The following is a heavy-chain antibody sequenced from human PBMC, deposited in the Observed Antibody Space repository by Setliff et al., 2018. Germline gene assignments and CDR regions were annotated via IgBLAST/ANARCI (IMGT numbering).Heavy chain of an antibody. CDR2: ITYDGNSQ. V-gene: IGHV3-30-3*01. Sequence: GGSLRLSCAASAFTFSRYSMHWVRQAPGKGLEWLAVITYDGNSQYYADSVKGRISISRDNSKSTLYLQMSSLRTEDTAIYHCVRDGSGNNFYYSIDVWGQGTTVTVSS. D-gene: IGHD3-10*01. CDR1: AFTFSRYS. CDR3: VRDGSGNNFYYSIDV. J-gene: IGHJ6*02.